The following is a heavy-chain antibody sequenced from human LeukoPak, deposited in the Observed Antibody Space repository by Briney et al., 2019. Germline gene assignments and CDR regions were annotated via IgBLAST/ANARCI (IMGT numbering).Heavy chain of an antibody. CDR2: IFHSGST. D-gene: IGHD3-16*01. J-gene: IGHJ4*02. V-gene: IGHV4-61*05. CDR1: GGSISSSSYY. CDR3: ARSAFGDYSFDY. Sequence: SETLSLTCTVSGGSISSSSYYWGWIRQPPGKGLEWIGYIFHSGSTNSNPSLKSRVTISVDTSKNQFSLKLSSVTAADTAVYYCARSAFGDYSFDYWGQGTLVTVSS.